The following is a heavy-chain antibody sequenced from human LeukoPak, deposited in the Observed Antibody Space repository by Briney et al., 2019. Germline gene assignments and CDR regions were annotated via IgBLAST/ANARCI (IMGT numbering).Heavy chain of an antibody. J-gene: IGHJ6*02. V-gene: IGHV4-59*01. Sequence: SQTLSLTCTVSGGSISSYYWSWIRPPPGKGLEWIGCIYYIGSTNYNPSLKSRVTISVDTSKNQFSLKLSSVTAADTAVYYCARAPRRGYYYGMDVWGQGTTVTVSS. CDR1: GGSISSYY. D-gene: IGHD3-10*01. CDR2: IYYIGST. CDR3: ARAPRRGYYYGMDV.